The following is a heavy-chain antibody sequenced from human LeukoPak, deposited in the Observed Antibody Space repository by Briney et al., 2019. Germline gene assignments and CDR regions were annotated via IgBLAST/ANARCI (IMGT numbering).Heavy chain of an antibody. Sequence: SETLSLTCTVSGGSISSGGYYWSWIRQHPGKGLEWIGYIYYSGSTYYNPSLKSRVTISVDTSKNQFSLKLSSVTAADTAVYYCARENVDGYKVDYWGQGTLVTVSP. CDR3: ARENVDGYKVDY. CDR1: GGSISSGGYY. J-gene: IGHJ4*02. V-gene: IGHV4-31*03. D-gene: IGHD5-24*01. CDR2: IYYSGST.